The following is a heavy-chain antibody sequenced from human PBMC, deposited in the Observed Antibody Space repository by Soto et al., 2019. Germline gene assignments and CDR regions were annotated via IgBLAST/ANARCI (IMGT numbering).Heavy chain of an antibody. CDR1: GESLSSYW. V-gene: IGHV5-10-1*01. J-gene: IGHJ6*02. CDR3: ARLKGTTVTTSHYYHYGMDV. CDR2: IDPSDSYT. D-gene: IGHD4-17*01. Sequence: PGGSLKSSDEGCGESLSSYWMTSYRQMHGKGLEWMGRIDPSDSYTNYSPSFQGHVTISADKSISTAYLQWSSLKASDTAMYYCARLKGTTVTTSHYYHYGMDVWGQGTTVTVSS.